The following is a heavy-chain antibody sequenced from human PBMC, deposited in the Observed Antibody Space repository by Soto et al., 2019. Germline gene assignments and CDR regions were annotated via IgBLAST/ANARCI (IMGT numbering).Heavy chain of an antibody. CDR1: GYTFTSYY. D-gene: IGHD6-13*01. CDR2: INPSGGST. V-gene: IGHV1-46*03. J-gene: IGHJ5*02. Sequence: ASVKVSCKASGYTFTSYYMHWVRQAPGQGLEWMGIINPSGGSTSYAQKFQGRVTMTRGTSTSTVYMELSSLRSEDTAVYYCAREVKEIAAAAGNWFDPWGQGTLVTVSS. CDR3: AREVKEIAAAAGNWFDP.